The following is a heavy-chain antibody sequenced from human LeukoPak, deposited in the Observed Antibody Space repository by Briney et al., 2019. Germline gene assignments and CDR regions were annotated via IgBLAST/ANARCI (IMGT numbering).Heavy chain of an antibody. CDR1: GYTFTSYG. Sequence: ASVKVSCKASGYTFTSYGISWVRQAPGQGLEWMGWISAYNGNTNYAQKLQGRVTMTTDTSTSTAYMELRSLRSDDTAVYYCARDQSGDSSGYYYLYYYYYGMDVWGQGTTVTVSS. CDR2: ISAYNGNT. CDR3: ARDQSGDSSGYYYLYYYYYGMDV. J-gene: IGHJ6*02. V-gene: IGHV1-18*01. D-gene: IGHD3-22*01.